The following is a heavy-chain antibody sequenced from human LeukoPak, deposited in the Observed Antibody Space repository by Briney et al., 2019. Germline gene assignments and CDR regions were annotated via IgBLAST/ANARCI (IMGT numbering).Heavy chain of an antibody. D-gene: IGHD3-22*01. V-gene: IGHV4-59*01. CDR2: IYYSGST. J-gene: IGHJ6*03. Sequence: SETLSLTCTVSGGSMSSYYWSWIRQPPGKGLEWIGYIYYSGSTTYNPSLKSRVTMSVDTSNNQFPLKVTSVTAADTAVYYCATIINITMIDNYYMDVWGKGATVTVSS. CDR1: GGSMSSYY. CDR3: ATIINITMIDNYYMDV.